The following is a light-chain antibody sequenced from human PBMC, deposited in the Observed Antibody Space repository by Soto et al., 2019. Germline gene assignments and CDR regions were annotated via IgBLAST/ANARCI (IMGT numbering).Light chain of an antibody. CDR1: QGISSY. CDR3: QQYNSAPFT. J-gene: IGKJ3*01. V-gene: IGKV1-27*01. Sequence: DIQMTQSPSSLSASVGDRVTITCRASQGISSYLAWYQQVPGKVPKLLIYAASTLQSGVPSRFSGSGSGTDFTLTISSLQPEDVATYYCQQYNSAPFTFGPGTKVDI. CDR2: AAS.